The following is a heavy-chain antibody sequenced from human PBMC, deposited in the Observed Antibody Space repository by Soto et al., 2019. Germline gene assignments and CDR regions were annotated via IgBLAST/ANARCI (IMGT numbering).Heavy chain of an antibody. J-gene: IGHJ5*02. CDR3: ARGVATIGP. V-gene: IGHV4-59*11. Sequence: SEPLSLTCTVSGDSISNHYWTLLRQPPGKGLEWIGYIYYSGSTNYNPSLKSRVTISVDTSKNQFSLKLTSVTAADTAVYYCARGVATIGPWGQGTLVTVSS. D-gene: IGHD5-12*01. CDR2: IYYSGST. CDR1: GDSISNHY.